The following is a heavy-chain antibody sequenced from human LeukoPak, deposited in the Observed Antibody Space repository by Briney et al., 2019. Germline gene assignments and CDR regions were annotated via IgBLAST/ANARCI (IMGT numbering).Heavy chain of an antibody. Sequence: GGSLRLSCAASRFIFSNYGMRGVRQAPGKGLEWVAVISYDGSNKYYADSVKGRFTISRDDSKNTLYLQMNSLRAEDTAVYYCATDLLALRRTSNFDYWGQGTLVTVSS. CDR3: ATDLLALRRTSNFDY. CDR2: ISYDGSNK. J-gene: IGHJ4*02. CDR1: RFIFSNYG. V-gene: IGHV3-30*03. D-gene: IGHD2/OR15-2a*01.